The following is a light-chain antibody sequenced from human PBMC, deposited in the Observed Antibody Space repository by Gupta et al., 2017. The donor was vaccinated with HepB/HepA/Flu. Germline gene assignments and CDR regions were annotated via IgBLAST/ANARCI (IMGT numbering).Light chain of an antibody. CDR2: DVT. CDR1: SSDVGDYNY. V-gene: IGLV2-14*01. J-gene: IGLJ3*02. Sequence: QSAFTHSASVSGSHGLSLTLSCTATSSDVGDYNYASWYQQQPGKAPKLLIYDVTNRPAVIASRFSCSKSSNTASLTISGLQAEDEADYYYSSFSYTTLIVFGGGTKVTVL. CDR3: SSFSYTTLIV.